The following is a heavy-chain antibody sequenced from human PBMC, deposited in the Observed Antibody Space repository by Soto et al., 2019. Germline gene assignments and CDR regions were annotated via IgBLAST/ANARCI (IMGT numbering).Heavy chain of an antibody. CDR2: ISSSSSTI. CDR1: GFTFSSYS. V-gene: IGHV3-48*01. CDR3: ARDSVDYIAAAGRNDY. D-gene: IGHD6-13*01. Sequence: EVQLVESGGGLVQPGGSLRLSCAASGFTFSSYSMNWVRQAPGKGLEWVSYISSSSSTIYYADSVKGRFTISRDNAKNSLYLQMNSLRAEDTAVYYCARDSVDYIAAAGRNDYWGQGTLVTVSS. J-gene: IGHJ4*02.